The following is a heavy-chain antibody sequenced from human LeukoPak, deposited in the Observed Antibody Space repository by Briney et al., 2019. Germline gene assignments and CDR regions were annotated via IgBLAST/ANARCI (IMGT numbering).Heavy chain of an antibody. CDR2: ISYTGTYI. CDR3: VRDRGTYRPIDS. J-gene: IGHJ4*02. D-gene: IGHD1-26*01. Sequence: PGGSLRLSCAASAFSLNAYNMNWVRQAPGKGLEWVSSISYTGTYIYYADSVKGRFTISRDNAQNSLYLQMNSLRAEDTAIYYCVRDRGTYRPIDSWGQGTLVTVSS. CDR1: AFSLNAYN. V-gene: IGHV3-21*04.